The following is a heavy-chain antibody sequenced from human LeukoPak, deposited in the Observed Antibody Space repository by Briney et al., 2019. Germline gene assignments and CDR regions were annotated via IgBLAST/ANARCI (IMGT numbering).Heavy chain of an antibody. CDR3: ALLTVASDCDY. V-gene: IGHV3-48*03. CDR1: RFPFSIYE. D-gene: IGHD2-21*01. CDR2: IHSSGTVK. J-gene: IGHJ4*02. Sequence: PGGSLRLSCPVSRFPFSIYEMTWVRQAPGKGLEWVSNIHSSGTVKYYSDSVKGRFSISRDNAKSSLYLQMNSLRVADTAVYYCALLTVASDCDYWGQGALVTVSS.